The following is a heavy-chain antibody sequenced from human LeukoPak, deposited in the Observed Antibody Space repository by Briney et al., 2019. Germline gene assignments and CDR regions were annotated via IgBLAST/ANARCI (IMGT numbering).Heavy chain of an antibody. Sequence: ASVWVSCKTSGYKFLSHGISWVRQAPGQGLEWLGWILVDNRDTRFAPKFQGRFTITTDTSTSTAHMELRSLRSDDTAVYYCARDWPTVIADFWGQGTLVTVSS. CDR3: ARDWPTVIADF. CDR1: GYKFLSHG. J-gene: IGHJ1*01. D-gene: IGHD4-11*01. V-gene: IGHV1-18*04. CDR2: ILVDNRDT.